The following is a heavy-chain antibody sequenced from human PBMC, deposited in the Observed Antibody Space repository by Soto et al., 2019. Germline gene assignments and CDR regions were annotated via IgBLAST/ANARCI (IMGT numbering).Heavy chain of an antibody. CDR3: ARYQIGEGFTA. CDR2: MNPHSDT. J-gene: IGHJ5*02. V-gene: IGHV1-8*01. CDR1: GYTYTNLD. Sequence: QVQLVQSGAEVKRPGASVKVSCKASGYTYTNLDINWVRQASGQGLEWMRWMNPHSDTGFAQKFQGRVTLTRDTPTSTVYMELTSLRFDDTAVYYCARYQIGEGFTAWGQGTPVTVSS.